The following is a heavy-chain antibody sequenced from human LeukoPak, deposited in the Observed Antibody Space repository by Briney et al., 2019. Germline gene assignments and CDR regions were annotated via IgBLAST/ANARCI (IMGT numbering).Heavy chain of an antibody. CDR1: GFTFSSYG. J-gene: IGHJ4*02. CDR3: AKDGDYG. V-gene: IGHV3-21*01. D-gene: IGHD4-17*01. CDR2: ISSSSYI. Sequence: GGSLRLSCAASGFTFSSYGMNWVRQAPGKGLEWVSSISSSSYIYYADSVKGRFTISRDNAKNSLYLQMNSLRAEDTAVYYCAKDGDYGWGQGTLVTVSS.